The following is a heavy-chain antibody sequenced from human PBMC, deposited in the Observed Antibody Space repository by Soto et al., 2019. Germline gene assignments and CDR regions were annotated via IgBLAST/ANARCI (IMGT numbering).Heavy chain of an antibody. CDR3: ARDQYYYDSSGYYPFGADH. V-gene: IGHV3-33*01. J-gene: IGHJ4*02. Sequence: PGGSLRLSCAASGFTFSSYGMHWVRQAPGKGLEWVAVIWYDGSNKYYADSVKGRFTISRDNSKNTLYLQMNSLRAEDTAVYYCARDQYYYDSSGYYPFGADHWGQGTLVTVSS. CDR1: GFTFSSYG. D-gene: IGHD3-22*01. CDR2: IWYDGSNK.